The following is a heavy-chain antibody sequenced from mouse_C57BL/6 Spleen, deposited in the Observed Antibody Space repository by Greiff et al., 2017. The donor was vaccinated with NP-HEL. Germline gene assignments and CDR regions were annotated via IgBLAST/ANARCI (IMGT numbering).Heavy chain of an antibody. CDR1: GYTFTDYY. J-gene: IGHJ4*01. CDR3: ARYYYGSRYAMDY. Sequence: QVQLQQSGAELVRPGASVKLSCKASGYTFTDYYINWVKQRPGQGLEWIARIYPGSGNTYYNETFKGKATLTAEKSSSTAYMQLSSLTSEDSAVYFCARYYYGSRYAMDYWGQGTSVTVSS. CDR2: IYPGSGNT. V-gene: IGHV1-76*01. D-gene: IGHD1-1*01.